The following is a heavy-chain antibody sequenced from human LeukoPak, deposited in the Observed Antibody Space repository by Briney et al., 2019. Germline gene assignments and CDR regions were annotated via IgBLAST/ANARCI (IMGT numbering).Heavy chain of an antibody. J-gene: IGHJ3*02. Sequence: PSETLSLTCTVSGGSIRNYFWSWIRQPPGKGLEWIGYIYYSGSTNYNPSLKSRVTISVDTSKNQFSLKLSSVTAADTAVYYCAREVVATIQKSDAFDIWGQGTMVTVSS. CDR3: AREVVATIQKSDAFDI. CDR1: GGSIRNYF. V-gene: IGHV4-59*01. D-gene: IGHD5-12*01. CDR2: IYYSGST.